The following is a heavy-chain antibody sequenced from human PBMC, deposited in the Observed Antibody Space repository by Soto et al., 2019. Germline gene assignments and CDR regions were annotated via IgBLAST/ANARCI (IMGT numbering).Heavy chain of an antibody. CDR2: INPNSGGT. Sequence: ASVKVSCKASGYTFTGYYMHWVRQAPGQGLEWMGWINPNSGGTNYAQKFQGWVTMTRDTSISTAYMELSRLRSDDTAVYYCARGEEHYYDSSPFDYWGQGTLVTVSS. CDR1: GYTFTGYY. J-gene: IGHJ4*02. D-gene: IGHD3-22*01. V-gene: IGHV1-2*04. CDR3: ARGEEHYYDSSPFDY.